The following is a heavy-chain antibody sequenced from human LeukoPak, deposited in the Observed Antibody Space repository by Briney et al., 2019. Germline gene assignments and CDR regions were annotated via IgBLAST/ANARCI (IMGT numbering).Heavy chain of an antibody. CDR1: GGSFSTYY. J-gene: IGHJ4*02. V-gene: IGHV4-59*01. D-gene: IGHD1-26*01. CDR3: ARGQGGNYYLNYFDY. CDR2: FYYSGST. Sequence: PSETLSLTCTVTGGSFSTYYWRWLRQPPGKGLECVGHFYYSGSTNYNPSLKSRVTISVAPSRNQFSLKLTSVTAADTAVYYCARGQGGNYYLNYFDYWGQGALVTVSS.